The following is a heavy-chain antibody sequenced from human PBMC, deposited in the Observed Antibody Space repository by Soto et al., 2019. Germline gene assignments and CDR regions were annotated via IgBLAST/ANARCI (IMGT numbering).Heavy chain of an antibody. CDR1: GFTFSSYG. Sequence: QVQLVESGGGLVQPGRSLRLSGAASGFTFSSYGMHWVRQAPGKGLEWVAVIWYDGSNKYYADSAKGRFTISRDNSKNTLYLQMNSLTAEDTAVYYCAIGGQWLAYGHFDYWGQGTLVTVSS. J-gene: IGHJ4*02. V-gene: IGHV3-33*01. D-gene: IGHD6-19*01. CDR3: AIGGQWLAYGHFDY. CDR2: IWYDGSNK.